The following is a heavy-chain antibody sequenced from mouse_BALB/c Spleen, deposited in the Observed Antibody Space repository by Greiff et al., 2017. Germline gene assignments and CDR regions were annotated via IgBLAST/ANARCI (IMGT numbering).Heavy chain of an antibody. D-gene: IGHD4-1*01. CDR1: GFTFSSYT. V-gene: IGHV5-9*03. CDR3: ARLTGTFAY. CDR2: ISSGGGNT. J-gene: IGHJ3*01. Sequence: EVKLVESGGGLVKPGGSLKLSCAASGFTFSSYTMSWVRQTPEKRLEWVATISSGGGNTYYPDSGKGRFTISRDNAKNNLYLQMSRLRSEDTALYYSARLTGTFAYWGQGTLVTVSA.